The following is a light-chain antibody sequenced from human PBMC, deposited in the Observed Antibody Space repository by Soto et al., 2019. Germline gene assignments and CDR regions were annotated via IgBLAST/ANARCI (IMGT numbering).Light chain of an antibody. Sequence: QSALTQPASVCGSPGQSITISCTGTSSDVGSYNLVSWYQQHPGKAPKLMIYEGSKRPSGVSNRFSGSKSGNTASLTISGLQAEDEADYYCCSYAGSSTLVVFGGGTKLTVL. V-gene: IGLV2-23*01. J-gene: IGLJ2*01. CDR2: EGS. CDR3: CSYAGSSTLVV. CDR1: SSDVGSYNL.